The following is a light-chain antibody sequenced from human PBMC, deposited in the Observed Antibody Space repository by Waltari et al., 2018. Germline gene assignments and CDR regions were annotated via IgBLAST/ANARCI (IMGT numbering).Light chain of an antibody. CDR3: QQANTFPLT. J-gene: IGKJ4*01. CDR2: GAT. V-gene: IGKV1-12*01. Sequence: DIQLTQSPSSVSASVGDRVTITCRASQGIRNWLAWYQKKPGKAPKLLIFGATTLQSGVPSRFSGSGSETDFTLTISSLQPEDFATYYCQQANTFPLTFGGGTKVEIK. CDR1: QGIRNW.